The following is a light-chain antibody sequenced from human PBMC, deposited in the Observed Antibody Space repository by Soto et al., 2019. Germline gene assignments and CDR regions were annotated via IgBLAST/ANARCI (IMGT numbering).Light chain of an antibody. CDR3: QQSYGTPQT. CDR2: AAS. Sequence: DLQMTQSRSTLSASVGDRVTITFRASQGISNYLAWYQQKPGKVPKLLIYAASTLQTGVPSRFSGSGSGTDFTLTISRLQPEDFATYYCQQSYGTPQTFGQGTKVDI. V-gene: IGKV1-39*01. CDR1: QGISNY. J-gene: IGKJ1*01.